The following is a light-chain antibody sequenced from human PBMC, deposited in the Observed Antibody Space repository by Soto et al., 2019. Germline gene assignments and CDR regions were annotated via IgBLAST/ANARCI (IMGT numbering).Light chain of an antibody. Sequence: AIQLTQSPSSLSASVGESVTITRRASQGIRSALAWYQQTPGRAPKLLIYDASTLESGVPSRFSGSRYGTDFNLTVSSLQPEDFATYYCQQFDDYPFTFGPGTKVDIK. V-gene: IGKV1D-13*01. CDR2: DAS. J-gene: IGKJ3*01. CDR3: QQFDDYPFT. CDR1: QGIRSA.